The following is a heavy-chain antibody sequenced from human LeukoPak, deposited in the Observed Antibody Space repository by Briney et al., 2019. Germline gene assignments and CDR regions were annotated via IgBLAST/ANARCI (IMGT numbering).Heavy chain of an antibody. CDR1: GFTFSSYS. J-gene: IGHJ2*01. V-gene: IGHV3-21*01. CDR3: ARDLGGSCPFCWYFDL. Sequence: GGSLRLSCAASGFTFSSYSMNWVRQAPGKGLEWVSSISSSSYIYYADSVKGRFTISRDNAKNSLYLQMNSLRAEDTAVYYCARDLGGSCPFCWYFDLWGRGTLVTVSS. D-gene: IGHD2-15*01. CDR2: ISSSSYI.